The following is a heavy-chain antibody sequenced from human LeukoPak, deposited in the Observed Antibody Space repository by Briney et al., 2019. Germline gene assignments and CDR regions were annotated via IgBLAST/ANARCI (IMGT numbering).Heavy chain of an antibody. D-gene: IGHD3-22*01. J-gene: IGHJ4*02. V-gene: IGHV3-NL1*01. Sequence: GSLRLSCAASGFTFSSYGMHWVRQAPGKGLEWVSVIYSGGSTYYADSVKGRFTISRDNSKNTLYLQMNSLRAEDTAVYYCANSYYDGLWGQGTLVTVSS. CDR1: GFTFSSYG. CDR3: ANSYYDGL. CDR2: IYSGGST.